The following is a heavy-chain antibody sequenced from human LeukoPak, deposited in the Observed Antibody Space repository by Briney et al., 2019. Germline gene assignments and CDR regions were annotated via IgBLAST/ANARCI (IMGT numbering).Heavy chain of an antibody. V-gene: IGHV3-30-3*01. CDR2: ISYDGSNK. D-gene: IGHD5-12*01. CDR1: GFTFSSYA. CDR3: ARVDATVNYAFDI. J-gene: IGHJ3*02. Sequence: GGSLRLSCAASGFTFSSYAMHWVRQAPGKGLEWVAVISYDGSNKYYADSVKGRFTISRDNSKNTLYLQMNSLRAEDTAVYYCARVDATVNYAFDIWGQGTVVTVSS.